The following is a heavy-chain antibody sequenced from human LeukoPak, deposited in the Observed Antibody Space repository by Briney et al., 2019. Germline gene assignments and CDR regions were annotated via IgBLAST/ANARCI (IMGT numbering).Heavy chain of an antibody. CDR1: GFTFSSYA. CDR2: ISGSGGST. J-gene: IGHJ4*02. V-gene: IGHV3-23*01. D-gene: IGHD3-16*01. CDR3: AKGYYDYVWGSYYFDY. Sequence: GGSLRLSCAASGFTFSSYAVSWVRQAPGKGLEWVSSISGSGGSTYYADSVKGRFTISRDNSRDTLYLQMNSLRAEDTAVYYCAKGYYDYVWGSYYFDYWGQGTLVTVSS.